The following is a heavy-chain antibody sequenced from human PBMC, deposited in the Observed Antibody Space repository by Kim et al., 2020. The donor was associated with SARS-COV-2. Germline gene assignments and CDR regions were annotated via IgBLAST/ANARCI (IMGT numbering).Heavy chain of an antibody. CDR1: GGSISSYY. Sequence: SETLSLTCTVSGGSISSYYWSWIRQPPGKGLEWIGYIYYSGSTNYNPSLKSRVTISVDTSKNQFSLKLSSVTAADTAVYYCARGLGDQPPFDYWGQGTLVTVSS. CDR2: IYYSGST. V-gene: IGHV4-59*13. J-gene: IGHJ4*02. D-gene: IGHD4-17*01. CDR3: ARGLGDQPPFDY.